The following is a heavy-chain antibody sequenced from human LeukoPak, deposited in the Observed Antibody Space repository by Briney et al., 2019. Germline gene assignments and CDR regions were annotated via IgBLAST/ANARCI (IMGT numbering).Heavy chain of an antibody. D-gene: IGHD3-22*01. CDR1: GFTFSSYA. Sequence: GGSLRLSCAASGFTFSSYAMSWVRQAPGKGLEWVSAISGSGGSTYYADSVTGRFTISRDNSKNTLYLHMNSLRAGDTAVYYCAKGGSSASTYDLDYWGQGSLVTVSS. V-gene: IGHV3-23*01. CDR2: ISGSGGST. J-gene: IGHJ4*02. CDR3: AKGGSSASTYDLDY.